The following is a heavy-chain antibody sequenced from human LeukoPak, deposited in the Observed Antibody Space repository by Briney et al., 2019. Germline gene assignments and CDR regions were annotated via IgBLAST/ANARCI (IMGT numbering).Heavy chain of an antibody. CDR1: GYTFTSYY. V-gene: IGHV1-46*01. Sequence: ASVKVSCKASGYTFTSYYMHWVRQAPGQGLEWMGIINPSGGSTSYAQKFQGRVTMTRDTSTSTVYMELSSLRSEDTAAYYCARDRNWNSLYYYCGMDVWGQGTTVTVSS. D-gene: IGHD1-7*01. CDR3: ARDRNWNSLYYYCGMDV. J-gene: IGHJ6*02. CDR2: INPSGGST.